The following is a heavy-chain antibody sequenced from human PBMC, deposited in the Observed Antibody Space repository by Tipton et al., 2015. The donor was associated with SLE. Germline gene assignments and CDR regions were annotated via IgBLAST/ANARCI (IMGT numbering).Heavy chain of an antibody. CDR1: GGSISSYY. CDR2: IYYSGST. D-gene: IGHD1-26*01. CDR3: AKILGGSYPTSYGMDV. J-gene: IGHJ6*02. Sequence: TLSLTCTVSGGSISSYYWSWIRQPPGKGLEWIGYIYYSGSTNYNPSLKSRVTISVDTSKNQFSLKLSSVTAADTAVYYCAKILGGSYPTSYGMDVWGQGTTVTVSS. V-gene: IGHV4-59*08.